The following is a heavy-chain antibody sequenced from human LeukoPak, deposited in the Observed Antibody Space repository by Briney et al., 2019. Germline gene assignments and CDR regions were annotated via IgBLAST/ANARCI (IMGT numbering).Heavy chain of an antibody. CDR3: ARDPAAAGFFDI. D-gene: IGHD6-13*01. Sequence: GGSLRLSCAASGFTVSSNYMSWVRQAPGKGLEWVSVIYSGGSTCYADSVKGRFTISRDNSKNTLYLQMNSLRAEDTAVYYCARDPAAAGFFDIWGQGTMVTVSS. CDR2: IYSGGST. CDR1: GFTVSSNY. V-gene: IGHV3-53*01. J-gene: IGHJ3*02.